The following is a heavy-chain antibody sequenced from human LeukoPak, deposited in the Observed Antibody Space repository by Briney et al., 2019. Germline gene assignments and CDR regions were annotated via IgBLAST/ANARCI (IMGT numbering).Heavy chain of an antibody. CDR3: ARDRYCSGGGCYSIGYFDY. V-gene: IGHV3-7*01. CDR2: IKQDGSEE. D-gene: IGHD2-15*01. Sequence: HPGRSLRLSCEASGFTFSNYWMGWVRQAPGKGQEWVANIKQDGSEEYYVDSVKGRFTISRDNAKNSLYLQMNSLRAEDTAMYYCARDRYCSGGGCYSIGYFDYWGQGTLVTVSS. CDR1: GFTFSNYW. J-gene: IGHJ4*02.